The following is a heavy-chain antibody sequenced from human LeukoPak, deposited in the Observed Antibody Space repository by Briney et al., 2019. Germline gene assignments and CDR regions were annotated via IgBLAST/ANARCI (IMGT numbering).Heavy chain of an antibody. J-gene: IGHJ4*02. CDR2: IYYSGST. V-gene: IGHV4-59*01. CDR3: ARVDYPHFDY. Sequence: SETLSLTCTVSGGSISSYYWSWIRQPPGKGLEWIGYIYYSGSTNYNPSLKSRVTISVDTSKDQFSLKLSSVTAADTAVYYCARVDYPHFDYWGQGTLVTVSS. D-gene: IGHD4-11*01. CDR1: GGSISSYY.